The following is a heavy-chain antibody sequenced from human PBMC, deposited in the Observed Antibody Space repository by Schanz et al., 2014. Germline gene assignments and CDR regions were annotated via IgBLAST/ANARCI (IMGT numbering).Heavy chain of an antibody. J-gene: IGHJ4*02. CDR2: ISYDGNTK. V-gene: IGHV3-30*19. CDR3: AKYGGGYSYGCVEY. Sequence: QVQLVESGGGVVQPGRSLRLSCAASGFTFRSYGMHWVRQAPGKGLEWVALISYDGNTKYYADSVKGRFTISRDNSKNTLYLQMNSLRADDTAVYYCAKYGGGYSYGCVEYWGQGILVTVSS. CDR1: GFTFRSYG. D-gene: IGHD5-18*01.